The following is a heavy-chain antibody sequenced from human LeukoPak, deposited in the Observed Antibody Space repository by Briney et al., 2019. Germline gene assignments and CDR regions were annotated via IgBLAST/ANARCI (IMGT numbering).Heavy chain of an antibody. Sequence: SETLSLTCTVSGGSISSYYWSWIRQPPGKGLEWIGYIYYSGSTNYNPSLKSRVTISVDTSKNQFSLKLSSVTAADTAVNYCARAFSVADFWGQGTLVTVSS. D-gene: IGHD3-3*02. CDR2: IYYSGST. J-gene: IGHJ4*02. V-gene: IGHV4-59*01. CDR1: GGSISSYY. CDR3: ARAFSVADF.